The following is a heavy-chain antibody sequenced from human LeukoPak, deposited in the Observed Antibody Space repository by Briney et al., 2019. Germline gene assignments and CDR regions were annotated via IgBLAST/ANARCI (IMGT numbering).Heavy chain of an antibody. CDR3: ARDLTYSSSSVDWFDP. V-gene: IGHV1-46*01. CDR1: GYTFTSYY. Sequence: ASVKVSCKASGYTFTSYYMHWVRQAPGQGLEWMGIINPSGGSTSYAQKFQGRVTMTRDTSTSTVYMELSSLRSEDTAVYYCARDLTYSSSSVDWFDPWGQGTLVTVSP. CDR2: INPSGGST. J-gene: IGHJ5*02. D-gene: IGHD6-13*01.